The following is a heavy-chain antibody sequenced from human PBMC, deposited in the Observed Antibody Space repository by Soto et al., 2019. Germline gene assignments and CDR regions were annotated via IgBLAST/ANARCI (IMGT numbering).Heavy chain of an antibody. V-gene: IGHV4-59*01. D-gene: IGHD2-2*01. CDR3: ARESSDYCSSTSCYDPHDYYYYMDV. CDR1: GGSISSYY. CDR2: IYYSGST. Sequence: PSETLSLTCTVYGGSISSYYWSWIRQPPGKELEWIGYIYYSGSTNYNPSLKSRVTLSVDTSKNRFSLKLSFVTAADTAVYYCARESSDYCSSTSCYDPHDYYYYMDVWGKGTTVTVSS. J-gene: IGHJ6*03.